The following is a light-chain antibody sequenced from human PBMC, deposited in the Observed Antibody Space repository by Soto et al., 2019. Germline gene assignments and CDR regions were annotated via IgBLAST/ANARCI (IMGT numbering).Light chain of an antibody. CDR2: EVS. V-gene: IGLV2-14*01. J-gene: IGLJ1*01. CDR3: SSYTSSSGV. Sequence: QSVLTQPASVSGSPGQSITIACTGTSSDVGGYNYVSWYQQHPGKAPKLMIYEVSNRPSGVSNRFSGSKSGNTASLTISGLQAEDEADYYCSSYTSSSGVFGTGTKATVL. CDR1: SSDVGGYNY.